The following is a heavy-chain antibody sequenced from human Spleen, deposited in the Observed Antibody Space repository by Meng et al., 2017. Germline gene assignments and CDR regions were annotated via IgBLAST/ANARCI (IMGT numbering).Heavy chain of an antibody. Sequence: GGSLRLSCVASGFTFSSYSMNWVRPAPGKGLEWVSSIISSSRYIYYADSVKGRFTISRDNAKNSLYLQVNSLRAEGTAVYYCARRLRVDIVATVFDPWGQGTLVTVSS. D-gene: IGHD5-12*01. CDR2: IISSSRYI. J-gene: IGHJ5*02. CDR1: GFTFSSYS. V-gene: IGHV3-21*01. CDR3: ARRLRVDIVATVFDP.